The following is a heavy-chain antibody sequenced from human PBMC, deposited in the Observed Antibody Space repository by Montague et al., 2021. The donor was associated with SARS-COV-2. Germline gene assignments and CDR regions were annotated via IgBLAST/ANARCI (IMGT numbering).Heavy chain of an antibody. V-gene: IGHV4-31*03. Sequence: TLSLTCTVSGGSISSGSYSWSWIRQGPGKGLEWIGNIYYSGSAXYSPSLRSRATLSVGTSKNQFSLNLSSVTAADTAVYYCARVDAASGTPYCDYWGQGALVTVSS. CDR2: IYYSGSA. D-gene: IGHD6-13*01. J-gene: IGHJ4*02. CDR1: GGSISSGSYS. CDR3: ARVDAASGTPYCDY.